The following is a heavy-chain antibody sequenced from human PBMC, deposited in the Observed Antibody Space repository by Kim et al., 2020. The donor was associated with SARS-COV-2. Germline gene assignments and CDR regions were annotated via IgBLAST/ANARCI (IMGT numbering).Heavy chain of an antibody. CDR2: INHSGST. D-gene: IGHD3-10*01. Sequence: SETLSLTCAVYGGSFSGYYWSWIRQPPGKGLEWIGEINHSGSTNYNPSLKSRVTISVDTSKNQFSLKLSSVTAADTAVYYCARGVVGGKSRRLLWFGESQFDYWGQGTLVTVSS. J-gene: IGHJ4*02. V-gene: IGHV4-34*01. CDR3: ARGVVGGKSRRLLWFGESQFDY. CDR1: GGSFSGYY.